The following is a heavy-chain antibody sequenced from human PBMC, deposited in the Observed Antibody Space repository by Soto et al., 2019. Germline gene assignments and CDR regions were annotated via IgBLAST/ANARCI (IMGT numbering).Heavy chain of an antibody. D-gene: IGHD2-21*02. Sequence: EVQLVESGGGLVMPGGSLRVSCEASGFTFTSYDMHWVRQAPGKGLEWVSTITRRSDIYYADSVKGRFTISRDNAKNSMSLQMNSLRAEDTAVYYCAREETAWPLAYGLDVWGQGTMVTVSS. V-gene: IGHV3-21*01. CDR3: AREETAWPLAYGLDV. CDR2: ITRRSDI. J-gene: IGHJ6*02. CDR1: GFTFTSYD.